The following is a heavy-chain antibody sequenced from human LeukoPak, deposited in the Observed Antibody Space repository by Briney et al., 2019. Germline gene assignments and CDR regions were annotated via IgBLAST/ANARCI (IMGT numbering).Heavy chain of an antibody. V-gene: IGHV7-4-1*02. CDR3: ARNLLARVWQWELRSQDYFDY. CDR1: GYTFTSYA. Sequence: ASVKVSCKASGYTFTSYAMNWVRQAPGQGLEWMGWINTNTGNPTYAQGFTGRFVFSLDTSVSTAYLQISSLKAEDTAVYYCARNLLARVWQWELRSQDYFDYWGQGTLVTVSS. D-gene: IGHD1-26*01. CDR2: INTNTGNP. J-gene: IGHJ4*02.